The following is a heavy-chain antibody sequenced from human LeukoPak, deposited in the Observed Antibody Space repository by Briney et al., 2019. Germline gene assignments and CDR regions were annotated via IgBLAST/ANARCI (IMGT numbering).Heavy chain of an antibody. CDR2: INPNSGGT. CDR1: GYTFNGYY. V-gene: IGHV1-2*02. CDR3: ARSSGWKYNIDY. D-gene: IGHD6-19*01. Sequence: ASVKVSCKASGYTFNGYYKHWVRQAPGQGLEWMGLINPNSGGTNYAQKFQGRVTMTRDTSISTAYMELSRLRSDDTAMYYCARSSGWKYNIDYWGQGTLVTVSS. J-gene: IGHJ4*02.